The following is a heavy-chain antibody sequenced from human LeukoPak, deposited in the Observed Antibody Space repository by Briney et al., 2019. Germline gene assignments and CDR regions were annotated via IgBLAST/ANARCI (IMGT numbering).Heavy chain of an antibody. J-gene: IGHJ4*02. Sequence: SVKVSCKASGGTFSSYAISWVRQAPGQGLEWMGGIIPTFGTANYAQKFQGRVTITTDESTSTAYMELSSLRSEDTAVYYCASSAELGYCSSTSCYAVGFDYWGQGTLVTVSS. CDR1: GGTFSSYA. V-gene: IGHV1-69*05. D-gene: IGHD2-2*01. CDR2: IIPTFGTA. CDR3: ASSAELGYCSSTSCYAVGFDY.